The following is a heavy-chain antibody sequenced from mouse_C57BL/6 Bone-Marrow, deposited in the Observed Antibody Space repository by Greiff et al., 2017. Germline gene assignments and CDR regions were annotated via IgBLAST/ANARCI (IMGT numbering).Heavy chain of an antibody. J-gene: IGHJ2*01. CDR2: IDPEIGDT. D-gene: IGHD2-3*01. CDR3: SSFDGNYFDF. CDR1: GFNIKDDY. Sequence: EVQLQQSGAELVRPGASVKLSCTASGFNIKDDYIHWVKQRPEQGLEWIGWIDPEIGDTEYASKFQGQATITSDTSSNPAYLQLSSLKSEDTAVYYCSSFDGNYFDFWGQGTPLTVAS. V-gene: IGHV14-4*01.